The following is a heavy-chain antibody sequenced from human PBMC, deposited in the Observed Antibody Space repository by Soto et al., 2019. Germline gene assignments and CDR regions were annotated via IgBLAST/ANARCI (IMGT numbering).Heavy chain of an antibody. V-gene: IGHV1-2*04. J-gene: IGHJ6*03. Sequence: QVQLVQSGAEVRKPGASVTVSCRSSGDSFNDYYIHWVRQAPGQGFEWMGWINPNGGVTKYAQKFQGWVSMTRDTSIRTVYMQLSRVRSDDTAVYYCARESGGATATLDYYCFYMDVWGTGTKVTVSS. D-gene: IGHD5-12*01. CDR2: INPNGGVT. CDR1: GDSFNDYY. CDR3: ARESGGATATLDYYCFYMDV.